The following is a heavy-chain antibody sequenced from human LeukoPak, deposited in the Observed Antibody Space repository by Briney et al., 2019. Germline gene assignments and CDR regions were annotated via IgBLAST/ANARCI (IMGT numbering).Heavy chain of an antibody. J-gene: IGHJ4*02. Sequence: PGGSLRLSCAASGFTFSSDAMSWGRQAPGKGREGVSAISGSGGSTYYADSVKGRVTISRDNSKNTLYLQMNSLRAEDTAVYYCAKEALGSWYIFDYWGQGTLVTVSS. CDR2: ISGSGGST. CDR1: GFTFSSDA. V-gene: IGHV3-23*01. D-gene: IGHD6-13*01. CDR3: AKEALGSWYIFDY.